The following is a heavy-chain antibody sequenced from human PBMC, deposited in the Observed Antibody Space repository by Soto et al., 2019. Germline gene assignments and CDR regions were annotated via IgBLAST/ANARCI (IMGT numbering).Heavy chain of an antibody. D-gene: IGHD6-13*01. CDR1: GFTFRSYW. J-gene: IGHJ4*02. CDR3: TREVATVPDY. Sequence: EVQLVESGGGLVQPGGSLRLSCAASGFTFRSYWMHWVRQAPGKGLVWVSRISPDGSITNYADSVKGRFTISRDNPKNTLFLQMNSLRAEDTAVYYCTREVATVPDYWGQGTLVTVSS. V-gene: IGHV3-74*01. CDR2: ISPDGSIT.